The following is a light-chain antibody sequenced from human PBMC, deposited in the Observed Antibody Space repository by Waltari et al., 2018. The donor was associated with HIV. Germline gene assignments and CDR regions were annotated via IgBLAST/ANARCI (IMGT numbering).Light chain of an antibody. CDR1: SSNIGAGHE. Sequence: QSVLTQPPSVSGAPGQRVTISCTGSSSNIGAGHEVHWYQQLPGTAPKLLIYDNINRPSGVPDRFSGSKSGTSASLAITGLQAEDEADYYCQSYDSSLRVFGGGTKLTVL. CDR2: DNI. V-gene: IGLV1-40*01. J-gene: IGLJ3*02. CDR3: QSYDSSLRV.